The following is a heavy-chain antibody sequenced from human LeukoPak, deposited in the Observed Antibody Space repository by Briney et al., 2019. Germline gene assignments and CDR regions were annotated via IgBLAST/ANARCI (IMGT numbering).Heavy chain of an antibody. D-gene: IGHD4-11*01. CDR3: ARGPIRTTVTTAYYFDY. Sequence: GASVKVPCKASGYTFTSYDINWVRQATGQGLEWMGWMNPNSGNTGYAQKFQGRVTITRNTSISTAYMELSSLRSEDTAVYYCARGPIRTTVTTAYYFDYWGQGTLVTVSS. J-gene: IGHJ4*02. CDR1: GYTFTSYD. CDR2: MNPNSGNT. V-gene: IGHV1-8*03.